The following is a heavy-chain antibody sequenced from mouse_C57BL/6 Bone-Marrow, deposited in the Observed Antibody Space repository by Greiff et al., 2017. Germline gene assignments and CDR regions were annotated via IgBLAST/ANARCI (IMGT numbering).Heavy chain of an antibody. CDR3: ASYYDGSSTYWYFDV. Sequence: VQLQQPGAELVKPGASVKLSCKASGYTFTSYWMHWVKQRPGQGLEWIGMIHPNSGSTNYNEKFKSKATLTVDKSSSTAYMQLSSLTSEDSAVYYCASYYDGSSTYWYFDVWGTGTTVTVSS. V-gene: IGHV1-64*01. D-gene: IGHD1-1*01. CDR1: GYTFTSYW. CDR2: IHPNSGST. J-gene: IGHJ1*03.